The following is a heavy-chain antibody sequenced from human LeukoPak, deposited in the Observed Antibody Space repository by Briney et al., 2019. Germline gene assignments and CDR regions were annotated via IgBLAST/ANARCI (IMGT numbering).Heavy chain of an antibody. CDR3: ARPRGYDYFYFDY. J-gene: IGHJ4*02. V-gene: IGHV4-59*08. Sequence: SETLSLTCTVSGGSISSYYWSWIRQPPGKGLEWIGYIYYSGSTYYNPSLKSRVTISVDTSRNQFSLKLSSVTAADTAVYYCARPRGYDYFYFDYWGQGTLVTVSS. D-gene: IGHD5-12*01. CDR1: GGSISSYY. CDR2: IYYSGST.